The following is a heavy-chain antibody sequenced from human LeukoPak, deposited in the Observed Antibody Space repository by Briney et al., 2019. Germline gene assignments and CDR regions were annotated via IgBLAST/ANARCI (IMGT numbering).Heavy chain of an antibody. CDR2: IYYSGST. D-gene: IGHD1-26*01. V-gene: IGHV4-61*01. CDR3: ARDLWELQSAFDL. J-gene: IGHJ3*01. Sequence: PSETLSLTCTVSGGSVSSGSYYWGWIRQPPGKGLEWIGYIYYSGSTNYNPSLMSRVIISVDTSKNQFSLKLRSVTAADTAVYYCARDLWELQSAFDLWGQGTMVTVSS. CDR1: GGSVSSGSYY.